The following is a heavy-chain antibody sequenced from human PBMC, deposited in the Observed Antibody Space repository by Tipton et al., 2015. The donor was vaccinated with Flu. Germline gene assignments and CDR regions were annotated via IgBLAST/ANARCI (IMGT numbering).Heavy chain of an antibody. Sequence: TLSLTCTVSGGSISSGYWWSWVRQPPGKGLEWIGEIYHSGNTKYNPSLKSRVTISLDKSKNQFSLKLSSVSAADAAVYYCASGDYSDVFDSYFAMDVWGQGTTVTVSS. CDR1: GGSISSGYW. CDR3: ASGDYSDVFDSYFAMDV. CDR2: IYHSGNT. J-gene: IGHJ6*02. D-gene: IGHD4-11*01. V-gene: IGHV4-4*02.